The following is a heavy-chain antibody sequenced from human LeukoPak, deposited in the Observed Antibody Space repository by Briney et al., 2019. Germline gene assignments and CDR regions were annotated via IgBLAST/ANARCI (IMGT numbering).Heavy chain of an antibody. Sequence: GSLRLSCAASGFTFRDYYMSWVRQAPGKGLEWVSYISSAGSTIYYADSVKGRFTISRDNAKNSLYLQMNSLRVEDTAVFYCARDRGGTDDFWSGYYTGYFDYWGQGTLVTVSS. CDR3: ARDRGGTDDFWSGYYTGYFDY. J-gene: IGHJ4*02. D-gene: IGHD3-3*01. CDR2: ISSAGSTI. CDR1: GFTFRDYY. V-gene: IGHV3-11*04.